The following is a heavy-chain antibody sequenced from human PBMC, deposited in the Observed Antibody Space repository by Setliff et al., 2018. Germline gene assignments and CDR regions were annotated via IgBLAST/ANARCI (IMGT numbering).Heavy chain of an antibody. Sequence: AGGSLRLSCAASGFTFDDYGMAWVRQAPGKGLEWVSGINWSGAGTGYADSVKGRVTISRDNTNNSLYLQMNNLRVEDTALYYCERGGVAATAPNGLWGQGTLVTVSS. J-gene: IGHJ1*01. CDR3: ERGGVAATAPNGL. D-gene: IGHD6-13*01. CDR1: GFTFDDYG. CDR2: INWSGAGT. V-gene: IGHV3-20*04.